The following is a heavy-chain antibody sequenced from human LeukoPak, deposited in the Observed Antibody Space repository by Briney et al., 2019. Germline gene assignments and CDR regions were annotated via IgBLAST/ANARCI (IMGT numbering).Heavy chain of an antibody. Sequence: ASVTVSCKASGYTFTSYGISWVRQAPGQGLEWMGWISAYNGNTNYAQKLQGRVTMTTDTSTSTAYMELRSLRSDDTAVYYCARGSLLWFGELFHWFDPWGEGTLVTVSS. CDR3: ARGSLLWFGELFHWFDP. J-gene: IGHJ5*02. CDR2: ISAYNGNT. CDR1: GYTFTSYG. V-gene: IGHV1-18*01. D-gene: IGHD3-10*01.